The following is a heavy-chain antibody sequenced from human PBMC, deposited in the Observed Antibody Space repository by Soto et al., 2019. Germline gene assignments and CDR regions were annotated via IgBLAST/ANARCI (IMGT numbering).Heavy chain of an antibody. D-gene: IGHD6-13*01. CDR1: GYTFTSYA. CDR3: ARDSSSWYPDY. Sequence: QVPLVQSGAEVKKPGASVKVSCKASGYTFTSYAMHWVRQAPGQRLEWMGWINAGNGNTKYSQKFQGRVTITRGTSASTAYMELSSLRSEDTAVYYCARDSSSWYPDYWGQGTLVTVSS. V-gene: IGHV1-3*01. CDR2: INAGNGNT. J-gene: IGHJ4*02.